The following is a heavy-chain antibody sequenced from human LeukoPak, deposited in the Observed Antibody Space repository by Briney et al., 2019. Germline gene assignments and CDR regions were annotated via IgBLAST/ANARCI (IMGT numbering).Heavy chain of an antibody. CDR2: IWYDGSNA. Sequence: GGSLRLSCTASGFSSSSYGMHWVRQAPGKGLEWVASIWYDGSNANYVDSVKGRFTISRDNSKNTLYLQMNSLRVEDTAVYFCASGATTRLDYWGQGTLVTVSS. CDR3: ASGATTRLDY. CDR1: GFSSSSYG. J-gene: IGHJ4*02. V-gene: IGHV3-33*01. D-gene: IGHD1-26*01.